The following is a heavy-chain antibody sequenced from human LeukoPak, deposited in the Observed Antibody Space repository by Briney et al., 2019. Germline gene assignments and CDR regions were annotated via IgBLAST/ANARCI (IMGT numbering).Heavy chain of an antibody. J-gene: IGHJ6*02. CDR2: IWYDGSNK. CDR1: GFTLSSYG. Sequence: GGSLRLSCAASGFTLSSYGIHWVRQAPGKGLEWVAVIWYDGSNKYYADSVKGRFTISRDNSKNTLYLQVNSLRAEDTALYYCARDLSFRAQYGMDVWGQGTTVTVSS. V-gene: IGHV3-33*01. CDR3: ARDLSFRAQYGMDV.